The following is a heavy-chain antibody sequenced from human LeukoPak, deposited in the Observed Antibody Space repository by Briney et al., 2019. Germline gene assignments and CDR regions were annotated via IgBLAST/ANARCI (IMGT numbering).Heavy chain of an antibody. CDR1: GGSISSSSYY. V-gene: IGHV4-39*07. CDR2: INHSGST. D-gene: IGHD2-21*02. CDR3: ASLVVTAITD. J-gene: IGHJ4*02. Sequence: PSETLSLTCTVSGGSISSSSYYWGWIRQPPGKGLEWIGEINHSGSTNYNPSLKSRVTISVDTSKNQFSLKLSSVTAADTAVYYCASLVVTAITDWGQGTLVTVSS.